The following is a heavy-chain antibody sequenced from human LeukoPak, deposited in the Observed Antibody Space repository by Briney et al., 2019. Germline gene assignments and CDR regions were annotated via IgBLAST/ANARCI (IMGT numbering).Heavy chain of an antibody. CDR1: GFPFSNYG. D-gene: IGHD3-10*01. CDR2: LSFDGSNK. CDR3: AKDIGGSG. J-gene: IGHJ4*02. V-gene: IGHV3-30*18. Sequence: PGGSLRLSCAASGFPFSNYGMHWVRQAPGKGLEWVAVLSFDGSNKYYAESVKGRFTISRDNSKNSLYLQMNSLRTEDTALYYCAKDIGGSGWGQGTLVTVSS.